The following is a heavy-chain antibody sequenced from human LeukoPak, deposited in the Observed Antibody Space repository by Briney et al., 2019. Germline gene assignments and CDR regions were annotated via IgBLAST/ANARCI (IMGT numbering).Heavy chain of an antibody. V-gene: IGHV3-15*01. CDR2: IRSKTSGGTT. CDR3: NTFNWNSPFDY. D-gene: IGHD1-20*01. Sequence: GGSLRLSCTASGFTLSDAWVTWVRQAPGKGLEWVGRIRSKTSGGTTDYAAPVNGRFTISRDDSKNTIFLQMNSLKTEDTAVYYCNTFNWNSPFDYWGQGTLVTVSS. J-gene: IGHJ4*02. CDR1: GFTLSDAW.